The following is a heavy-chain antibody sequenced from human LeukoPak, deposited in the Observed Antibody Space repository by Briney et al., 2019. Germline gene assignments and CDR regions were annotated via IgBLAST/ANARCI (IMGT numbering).Heavy chain of an antibody. V-gene: IGHV1-8*01. CDR2: MNPNSGNT. J-gene: IGHJ4*02. D-gene: IGHD1-26*01. CDR3: ARAHSGSYYGFDY. CDR1: GYTFTTYD. Sequence: ASVKASCXASGYTFTTYDINWVRQASRQGLEWMEWMNPNSGNTGYAQKFQGRVTMTRNTSISTAYMELSSLRSEDTAVYYCARAHSGSYYGFDYWGQGTLVTVSS.